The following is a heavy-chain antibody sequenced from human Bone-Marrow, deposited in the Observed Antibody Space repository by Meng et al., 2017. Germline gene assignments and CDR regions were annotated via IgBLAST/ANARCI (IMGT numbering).Heavy chain of an antibody. Sequence: LLQWGVGMFQAPDPLALTCAVYGGSFSGYYWSWIRQPPGKGLEWIGEINHSGSTNYNPSLKSRVTISVDTSKNQFSLKLSSVTAADTAVYYCARGRGTMPYWYFDLWGRGTLVTVSS. CDR3: ARGRGTMPYWYFDL. CDR2: INHSGST. V-gene: IGHV4-34*01. J-gene: IGHJ2*01. D-gene: IGHD2-2*01. CDR1: GGSFSGYY.